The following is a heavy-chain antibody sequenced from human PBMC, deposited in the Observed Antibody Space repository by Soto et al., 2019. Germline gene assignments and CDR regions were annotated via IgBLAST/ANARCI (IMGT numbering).Heavy chain of an antibody. V-gene: IGHV3-20*04. CDR1: GFTFDDYG. CDR2: INWNGGST. Sequence: PGGSLRLSCAASGFTFDDYGMSWVRQATGKGLEWVSGINWNGGSTGYADSVKGRFTISRDNAKNSLYLQMNSLRAEDTALYYCARVTYYDSSGYYGEDYYGMDVWGQGTTVTVS. CDR3: ARVTYYDSSGYYGEDYYGMDV. J-gene: IGHJ6*02. D-gene: IGHD3-22*01.